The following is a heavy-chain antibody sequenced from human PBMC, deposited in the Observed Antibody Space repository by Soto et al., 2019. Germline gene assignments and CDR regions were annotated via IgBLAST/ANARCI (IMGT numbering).Heavy chain of an antibody. J-gene: IGHJ6*02. Sequence: QVQLVESGGGLVKPGGSLRLSCAASGFTFSDYYMSWIRQAPGKGLEWVSYISSSSSYTNYADSVKGRFTISRDNAKNSLYLQMNSLRAEDTAVYYCARDQAARPGDDFWSGYPPYSYYYYGMDVWGQGTTVTVSS. CDR2: ISSSSSYT. D-gene: IGHD3-3*01. CDR3: ARDQAARPGDDFWSGYPPYSYYYYGMDV. V-gene: IGHV3-11*06. CDR1: GFTFSDYY.